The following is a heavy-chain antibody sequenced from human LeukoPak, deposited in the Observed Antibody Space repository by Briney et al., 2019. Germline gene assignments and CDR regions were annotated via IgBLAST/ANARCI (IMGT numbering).Heavy chain of an antibody. V-gene: IGHV3-30*02. CDR3: AKGLRKLIVGSTEYYFDY. J-gene: IGHJ4*02. CDR1: GFTFSSYG. D-gene: IGHD1-26*01. Sequence: GGSLRLSCAASGFTFSSYGMHWVRQAPGKGLEWVAFIRNDGRNKYYADSVKGRFTISRDNSKNTLYLQMNSLRAEDTAVYYCAKGLRKLIVGSTEYYFDYWGQGTLVTVSS. CDR2: IRNDGRNK.